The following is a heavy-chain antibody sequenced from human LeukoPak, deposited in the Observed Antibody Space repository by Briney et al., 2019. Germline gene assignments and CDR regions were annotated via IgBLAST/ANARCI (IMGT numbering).Heavy chain of an antibody. V-gene: IGHV1-46*01. CDR3: ARVKTHYSPGDY. J-gene: IGHJ4*02. CDR2: INPSGGST. Sequence: GASVKVSCKASGYTFTSYYMHWVRQAPGQGLELMGIINPSGGSTSYAQKFQGRATMTRDMSTSTVYMELSSLRSEDTAVYYCARVKTHYSPGDYWGQGTLVTVSS. D-gene: IGHD4-11*01. CDR1: GYTFTSYY.